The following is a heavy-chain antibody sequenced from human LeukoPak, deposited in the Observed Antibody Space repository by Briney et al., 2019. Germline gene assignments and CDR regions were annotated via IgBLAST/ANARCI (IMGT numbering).Heavy chain of an antibody. CDR2: ISSSSSYI. V-gene: IGHV3-21*01. Sequence: PGGSLRLSCAASGFTFSSYSMNWVRQAPGKGLEWVSSISSSSSYIYYADSVKGRFTISRDYAKDSLYLQMNSLRAEDTAVYYCGRAWGAVAGTVFGDWGQGTLVTVSS. D-gene: IGHD6-19*01. CDR3: GRAWGAVAGTVFGD. J-gene: IGHJ4*02. CDR1: GFTFSSYS.